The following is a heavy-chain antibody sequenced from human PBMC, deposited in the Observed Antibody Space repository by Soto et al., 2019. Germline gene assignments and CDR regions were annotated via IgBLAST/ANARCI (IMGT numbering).Heavy chain of an antibody. CDR2: IDGSGRNT. V-gene: IGHV3-23*01. CDR3: AKDGGSVCSGGTCYFQAPDY. Sequence: GGSLRLSCAASGFTFSSYAMSWVRQAPGKGLEWVSGIDGSGRNTYYADSVKGRFTISRDNSKNTLSVQMESLRVEETALYYCAKDGGSVCSGGTCYFQAPDYWGQGTMVTVSS. D-gene: IGHD2-15*01. CDR1: GFTFSSYA. J-gene: IGHJ4*02.